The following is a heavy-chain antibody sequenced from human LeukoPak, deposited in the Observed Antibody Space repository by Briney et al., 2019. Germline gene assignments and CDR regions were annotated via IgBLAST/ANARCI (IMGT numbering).Heavy chain of an antibody. CDR2: ISYDGSNK. D-gene: IGHD5-18*01. V-gene: IGHV3-30*03. J-gene: IGHJ4*02. Sequence: SGGSLRLSCAASGFTFSSYGMHWVRQAPGKGLEWVAVISYDGSNKYYADSVKGRFTISRDNSKNTLYLQMNSLRAEDTAVYYCARDFRWIQLSGYWGQGTLVTVSS. CDR1: GFTFSSYG. CDR3: ARDFRWIQLSGY.